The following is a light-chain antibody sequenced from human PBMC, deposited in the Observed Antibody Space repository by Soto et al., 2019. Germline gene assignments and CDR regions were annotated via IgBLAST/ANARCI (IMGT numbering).Light chain of an antibody. CDR2: GNN. V-gene: IGLV1-40*01. CDR1: SSNIGAGYD. J-gene: IGLJ1*01. CDR3: QSYDRSLSGRV. Sequence: QSVLTQPPSESGAPGQRVTISCTGSSSNIGAGYDVHWYQQLPGTAPKLLIYGNNNRPSGVPDRFSGSKSGTSASLAITGLQAEDEADYYCQSYDRSLSGRVFGTGTKVTVL.